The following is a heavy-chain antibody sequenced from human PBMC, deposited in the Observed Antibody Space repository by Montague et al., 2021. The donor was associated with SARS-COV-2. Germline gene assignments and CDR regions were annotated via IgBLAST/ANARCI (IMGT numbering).Heavy chain of an antibody. J-gene: IGHJ2*01. CDR3: ARVHIVVVTAMRYFDL. D-gene: IGHD2-21*02. V-gene: IGHV4-39*07. Sequence: SETLSLTCTVSGGSISSSSYYWGWIRQPPGKGLEWIGSIYYSGSTYYNPSLKSRVTISVDASKSQFSLKLSSVTAADTAVYYCARVHIVVVTAMRYFDLWGRGTLVTVSS. CDR2: IYYSGST. CDR1: GGSISSSSYY.